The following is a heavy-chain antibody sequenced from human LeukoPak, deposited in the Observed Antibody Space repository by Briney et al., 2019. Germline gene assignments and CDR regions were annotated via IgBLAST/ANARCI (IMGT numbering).Heavy chain of an antibody. CDR1: GGSFSGYY. CDR2: INHSGST. Sequence: PSETLSLTCAVYGGSFSGYYWSWIRQPPGKGLEWIGEINHSGSTNYNPSLKSRVTISVDTSKNQFSLKLSSVTAADTAVYCCARGFPDLGYWGQGTLVTVS. V-gene: IGHV4-34*01. D-gene: IGHD1-14*01. CDR3: ARGFPDLGY. J-gene: IGHJ4*02.